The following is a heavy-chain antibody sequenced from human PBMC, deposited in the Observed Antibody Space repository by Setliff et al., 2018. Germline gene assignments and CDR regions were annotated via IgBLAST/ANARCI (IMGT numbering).Heavy chain of an antibody. CDR2: IHYSGST. D-gene: IGHD2-21*01. CDR3: TTSRAPRVVLAADFAL. V-gene: IGHV4-59*03. J-gene: IGHJ4*02. CDR1: GGSISSYY. Sequence: SETLSLTCTVSGGSISSYYWSWIRQPPGKGLEWIGSIHYSGSTNYNPSLKSRLSVTADTSSKTIYMELRSLTSDDTAVYFCTTSRAPRVVLAADFALWGQGTLVTVSS.